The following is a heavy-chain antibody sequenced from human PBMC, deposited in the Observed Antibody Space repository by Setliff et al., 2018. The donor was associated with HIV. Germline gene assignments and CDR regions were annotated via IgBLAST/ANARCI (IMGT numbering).Heavy chain of an antibody. J-gene: IGHJ4*02. CDR1: GFTFNTYS. V-gene: IGHV3-48*01. CDR3: AKDAGIAVAGPFDL. CDR2: ISGSSANI. Sequence: HPGGSLRLSCAASGFTFNTYSMNWVRQAPGKGLEWISYISGSSANIQYADSVRGRFTISRDNAKNSMYLQMNSLRPEDTALYYCAKDAGIAVAGPFDLWGQGTLVTVSS. D-gene: IGHD6-19*01.